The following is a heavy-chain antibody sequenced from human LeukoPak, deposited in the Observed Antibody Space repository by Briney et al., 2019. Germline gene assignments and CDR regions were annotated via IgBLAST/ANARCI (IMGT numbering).Heavy chain of an antibody. CDR1: GFTFSTYS. J-gene: IGHJ6*03. D-gene: IGHD4-17*01. CDR2: ISSSSSTI. Sequence: PGGSLRLSCAASGFTFSTYSMNWVRQAPGKGLEWVAYISSSSSTIYYADSVKGRFTISRDNANNSLYLQMNSLRAEDTAVYYCASDLSYGDYVGYMDVWGKGTTVTVSS. CDR3: ASDLSYGDYVGYMDV. V-gene: IGHV3-48*01.